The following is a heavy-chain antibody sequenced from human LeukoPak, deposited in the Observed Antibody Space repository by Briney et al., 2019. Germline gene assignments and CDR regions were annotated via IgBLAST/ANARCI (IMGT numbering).Heavy chain of an antibody. CDR2: IYPGDSDT. J-gene: IGHJ4*02. CDR3: ARLSDFLSGYWFDY. Sequence: GASLKISCKGSGYSFTNYWIGWVRQMPGKGLEWMGIIYPGDSDTRYSSSFQRQVTISADKSISTSFLQWSRLTASDTAIYYRARLSDFLSGYWFDYWGQGTLVTVCS. D-gene: IGHD3-3*01. V-gene: IGHV5-51*01. CDR1: GYSFTNYW.